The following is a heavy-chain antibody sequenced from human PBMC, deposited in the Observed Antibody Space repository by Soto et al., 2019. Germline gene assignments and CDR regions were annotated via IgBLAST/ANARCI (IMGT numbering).Heavy chain of an antibody. CDR2: IQYRGNT. J-gene: IGHJ4*02. D-gene: IGHD5-12*01. CDR3: AHYTLATMFDS. Sequence: SETLSLTCSVSGGSISSSSYYWGWIRQPPGKGLEWIGSIQYRGNTYYNPSLKSRVTISVDTSKNQFSLKLSSVTAADTAVFYCAHYTLATMFDSWGQGTLVTSPQ. CDR1: GGSISSSSYY. V-gene: IGHV4-39*01.